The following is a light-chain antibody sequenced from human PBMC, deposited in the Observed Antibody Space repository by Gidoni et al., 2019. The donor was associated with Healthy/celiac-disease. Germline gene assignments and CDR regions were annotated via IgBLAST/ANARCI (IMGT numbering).Light chain of an antibody. CDR3: NSRDSSGNVV. J-gene: IGLJ2*01. Sequence: SSELTQDPAVSVALGQTVRITCQGDSLRSYYASWYQQKPGQAPVLVIYGKNNRPSGIPDRFSGSSSGNTASLTITGAPAEDEADYYCNSRDSSGNVVFGGGTKLTVL. V-gene: IGLV3-19*01. CDR1: SLRSYY. CDR2: GKN.